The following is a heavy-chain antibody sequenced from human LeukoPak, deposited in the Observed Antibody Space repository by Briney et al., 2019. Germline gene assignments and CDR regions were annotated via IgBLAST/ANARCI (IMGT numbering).Heavy chain of an antibody. Sequence: PGGFLRLSCAASGFTFSSFSMNWARQAPGKGLEWVSYIRSSGTSTDYTGSVKGRFTISRDNAKNSLYLQMNSLRAEDTAVYYCARRSSGWYFDYWGQGTLVTVSS. CDR3: ARRSSGWYFDY. D-gene: IGHD6-19*01. V-gene: IGHV3-48*04. CDR2: IRSSGTST. CDR1: GFTFSSFS. J-gene: IGHJ4*02.